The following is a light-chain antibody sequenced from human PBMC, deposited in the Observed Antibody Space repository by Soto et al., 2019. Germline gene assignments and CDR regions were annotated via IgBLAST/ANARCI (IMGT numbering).Light chain of an antibody. CDR3: QKYNSAPLT. CDR1: QGISRY. J-gene: IGKJ4*01. Sequence: DIQMTQSPSSLSASVGDRVTITCRASQGISRYLDWYQQKPGKVPKVLIYAASTLQRGVPSRFSGSGSGTDFTLTISSLQPEDSATYYCQKYNSAPLTFGGGTKVDIK. CDR2: AAS. V-gene: IGKV1-27*01.